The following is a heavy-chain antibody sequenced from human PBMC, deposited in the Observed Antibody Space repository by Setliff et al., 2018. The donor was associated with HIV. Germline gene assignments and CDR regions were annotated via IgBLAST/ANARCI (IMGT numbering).Heavy chain of an antibody. CDR3: AREGSTYYYYYYMDV. CDR1: GFSFSDYY. J-gene: IGHJ6*03. V-gene: IGHV3-11*04. Sequence: GESLTISCAASGFSFSDYYMNWIRQAPGKGLEWVSYISSSGSNRYYADSMKGRFTISRDNAKNSLYLQMNSLRAEDTAVYYCAREGSTYYYYYYMDVWGKGTTVTVSS. CDR2: ISSSGSNR.